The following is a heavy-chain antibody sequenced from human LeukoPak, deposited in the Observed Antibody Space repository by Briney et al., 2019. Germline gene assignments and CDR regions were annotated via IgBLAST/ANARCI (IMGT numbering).Heavy chain of an antibody. CDR2: SYPGDSRT. CDR1: GYNFDNYW. CDR3: ARLLLGGETTTAPRGGFEP. Sequence: GESLKISCKGPGYNFDNYWIGWVGQMPGGGLEHMGVSYPGDSRTRYSPSFQGHVTISADKSINTAYLQWRSLKASDTAMYYCARLLLGGETTTAPRGGFEPWGQGTPVTVS. J-gene: IGHJ5*02. D-gene: IGHD3-16*01. V-gene: IGHV5-51*01.